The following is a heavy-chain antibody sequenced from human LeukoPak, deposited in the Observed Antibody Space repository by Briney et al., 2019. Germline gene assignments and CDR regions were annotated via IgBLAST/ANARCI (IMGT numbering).Heavy chain of an antibody. Sequence: KPGGSLRLSCAASGFTFSSYSMNWVRQAPGKGLEWVSSISSSSSYIYYADSVEGRFTISRDNAKNSLYLQMNSLRAEGTAVYYCARDAYSERDFDYWGQGTLVTVSS. CDR2: ISSSSSYI. CDR1: GFTFSSYS. V-gene: IGHV3-21*01. CDR3: ARDAYSERDFDY. D-gene: IGHD1-1*01. J-gene: IGHJ4*02.